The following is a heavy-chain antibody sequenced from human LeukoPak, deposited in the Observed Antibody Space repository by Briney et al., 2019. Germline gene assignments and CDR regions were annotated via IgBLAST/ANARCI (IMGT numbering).Heavy chain of an antibody. Sequence: SETLSLTCAVYGGSFSGYFWSWIRQPPGKGLEWIGYIYYSGGTNYNPSLKRRVTISLDTSKNQFSLKLSSVTAADTAVYYCARDRALGDYGMDVWGQGTTVTVSS. J-gene: IGHJ6*02. V-gene: IGHV4-59*01. D-gene: IGHD3-10*01. CDR2: IYYSGGT. CDR1: GGSFSGYF. CDR3: ARDRALGDYGMDV.